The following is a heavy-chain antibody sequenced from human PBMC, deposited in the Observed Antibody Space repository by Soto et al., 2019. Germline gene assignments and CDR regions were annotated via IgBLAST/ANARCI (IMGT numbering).Heavy chain of an antibody. CDR1: GFTFSSYS. CDR2: IRGSSSYI. D-gene: IGHD4-17*01. J-gene: IGHJ6*02. CDR3: AIGDDYGDHENYYYYGMDG. V-gene: IGHV3-21*01. Sequence: EVQLVESGGGLVKPGGSLRLSCAASGFTFSSYSMNWVRQAPGKGLEWVSSIRGSSSYIYYADSVKGRFIISRANADNTLYLQMNSMRAEDTAVYYWAIGDDYGDHENYYYYGMDGWGQGTTVTVSS.